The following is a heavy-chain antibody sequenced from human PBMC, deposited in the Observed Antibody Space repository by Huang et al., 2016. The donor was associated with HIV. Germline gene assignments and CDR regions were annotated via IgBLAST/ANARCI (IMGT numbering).Heavy chain of an antibody. CDR3: ASGDAGKHDAGAEYFPH. CDR2: ILPIFGST. Sequence: QVQLVQSGAEVKKPGSSVKVSCKASGGNFRNYAFSWGRQAPGQGLEWRGGILPIFGSTNYAQKFQGRVTITADESTSTANMEVTSLTSGDTAVYYCASGDAGKHDAGAEYFPHWGQGTPLTVSS. D-gene: IGHD7-27*01. J-gene: IGHJ1*01. V-gene: IGHV1-69*13. CDR1: GGNFRNYA.